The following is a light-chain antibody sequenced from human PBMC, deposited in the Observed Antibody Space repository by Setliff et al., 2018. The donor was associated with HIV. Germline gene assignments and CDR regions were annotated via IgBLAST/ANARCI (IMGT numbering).Light chain of an antibody. J-gene: IGLJ1*01. CDR1: SSDVGGYNY. CDR2: EVT. Sequence: LTQPASVSGSPGQSITISCTGTSSDVGGYNYVSWYQQHPGKAPKLIIYEVTNRPSGVSYRFSGSKSGNTASLTISGLQAEDEADYYCSSFTTTNALDVFGTGTKV. CDR3: SSFTTTNALDV. V-gene: IGLV2-14*01.